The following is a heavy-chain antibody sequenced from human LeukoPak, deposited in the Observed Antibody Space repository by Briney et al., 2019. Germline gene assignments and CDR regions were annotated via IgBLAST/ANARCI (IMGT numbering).Heavy chain of an antibody. V-gene: IGHV4-4*07. CDR2: IHTSGST. CDR3: ARRDISSGWSFDY. Sequence: PSETLSLTCTVSGGSISNYHWSWIRQPAGKGLEWIGQIHTSGSTNYNPPLKSRVSMSIDTPEDQVSLTIRSVTAADTAFYYCARRDISSGWSFDYWGQGTLVTVSS. D-gene: IGHD6-19*01. J-gene: IGHJ4*02. CDR1: GGSISNYH.